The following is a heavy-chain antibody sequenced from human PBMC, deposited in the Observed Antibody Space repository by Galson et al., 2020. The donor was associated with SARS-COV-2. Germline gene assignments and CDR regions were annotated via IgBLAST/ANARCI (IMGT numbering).Heavy chain of an antibody. CDR1: GYSFTSYW. CDR3: ARHRLYGGNTHDAFDI. Sequence: GESLKISCQGSGYSFTSYWIGWVRQMPGKGLEWMGIIYPGDSDTRYSPSFQGQVTISADKSISTAYLQWSSLKASDTAMYYCARHRLYGGNTHDAFDIWGQGTMVTVSS. D-gene: IGHD4-17*01. V-gene: IGHV5-51*01. J-gene: IGHJ3*02. CDR2: IYPGDSDT.